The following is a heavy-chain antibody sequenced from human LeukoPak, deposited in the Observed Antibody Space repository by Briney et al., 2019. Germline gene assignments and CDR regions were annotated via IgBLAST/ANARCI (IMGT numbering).Heavy chain of an antibody. D-gene: IGHD3-9*01. Sequence: SETLSLTCAVYGGSFSGYYWSWIRQPPGKGLEWVGEINHSGSTNYNPSLKSRVTISVDTSKNQFSLKLSSVTAADTAVYYCARGLRTYYDILTGYYLPRYFDYWGQGTLVTVSS. V-gene: IGHV4-34*01. J-gene: IGHJ4*02. CDR2: INHSGST. CDR3: ARGLRTYYDILTGYYLPRYFDY. CDR1: GGSFSGYY.